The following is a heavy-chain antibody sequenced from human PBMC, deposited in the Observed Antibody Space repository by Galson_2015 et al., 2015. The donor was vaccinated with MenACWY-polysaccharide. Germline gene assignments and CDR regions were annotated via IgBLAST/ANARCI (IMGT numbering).Heavy chain of an antibody. CDR3: ATVSNSDYGY. Sequence: SLRLSCAASGFTFSSYATTWVRQAPGKGLEWVSSISATGGTSYYADSVKGRFTISRDNSKNTLYLQMNSLRADDTAVYYCATVSNSDYGYWGQETLVTVSS. J-gene: IGHJ4*02. V-gene: IGHV3-23*01. D-gene: IGHD4-17*01. CDR1: GFTFSSYA. CDR2: ISATGGTS.